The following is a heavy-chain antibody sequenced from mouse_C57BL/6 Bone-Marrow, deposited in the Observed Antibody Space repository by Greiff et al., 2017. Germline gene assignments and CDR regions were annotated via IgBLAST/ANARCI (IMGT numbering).Heavy chain of an antibody. D-gene: IGHD1-1*01. CDR2: IWTGGGT. Sequence: VKLVESGPGLVAPSQSLSITCTVSGFSLTSYAISWVRQPPGKGLEWLGVIWTGGGTNYNSALKSRLSISKDNSNSQVSLKMNSLQTDDTARYYCSRSPLCGSSPNYDYWGKGTTLAVSS. J-gene: IGHJ2*01. CDR3: SRSPLCGSSPNYDY. V-gene: IGHV2-9-1*01. CDR1: GFSLTSYA.